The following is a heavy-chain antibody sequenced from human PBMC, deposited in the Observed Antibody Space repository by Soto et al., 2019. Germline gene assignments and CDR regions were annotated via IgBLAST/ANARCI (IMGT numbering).Heavy chain of an antibody. D-gene: IGHD6-6*01. Sequence: EVQLVESGGGLVKPGGSLRLSCAASGFTFSSYSMNWVRQAPGKGLEWVSSISSSSSYIYYADSVKGRFTISRDNAKNSLYLQMNSLRAEDTAVYYCARMGRPYGSSPTQAFDIWGQGTMVTVSS. CDR2: ISSSSSYI. J-gene: IGHJ3*02. V-gene: IGHV3-21*01. CDR3: ARMGRPYGSSPTQAFDI. CDR1: GFTFSSYS.